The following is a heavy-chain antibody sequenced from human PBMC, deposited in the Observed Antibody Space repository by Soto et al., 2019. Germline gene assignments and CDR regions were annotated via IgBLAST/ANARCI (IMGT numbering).Heavy chain of an antibody. CDR1: GGSLSGYY. Sequence: PSETLSLTCAVYGGSLSGYYWSWIRQPPGKALEWIGYIYHSGSTYYNPSLKSRVTISVDRSKNQFSLKLSSVTAADTAVYYCARAGITMIVADAFDIWGQGTMVTVSS. CDR2: IYHSGST. CDR3: ARAGITMIVADAFDI. D-gene: IGHD3-22*01. J-gene: IGHJ3*02. V-gene: IGHV4-34*01.